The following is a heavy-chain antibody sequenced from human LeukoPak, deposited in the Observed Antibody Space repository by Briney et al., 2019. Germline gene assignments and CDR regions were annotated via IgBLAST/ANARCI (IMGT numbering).Heavy chain of an antibody. CDR1: GGTFISYA. CDR3: ARGDTGPNFDP. V-gene: IGHV1-69*05. Sequence: SVTVSCMASGGTFISYAISWVRQAPGQGLEWMGGIIPIFGTANYAQKFQGRVTITTDESPDTAYMELSSLRSVEAAVEYCARGDTGPNFDPWGQGTLVTVPP. J-gene: IGHJ5*02. CDR2: IIPIFGTA. D-gene: IGHD5-18*01.